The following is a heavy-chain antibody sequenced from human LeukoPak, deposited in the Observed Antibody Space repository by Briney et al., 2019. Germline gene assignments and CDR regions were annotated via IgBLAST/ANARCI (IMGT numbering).Heavy chain of an antibody. D-gene: IGHD3-16*01. CDR3: ARGGGLDV. CDR1: GFTFSSYW. Sequence: GGSLRLSCAASGFTFSSYWMNWARQAPGKGLEWVASINHNGNVNYYVDSVKGRFTISRDNAKNSLNLQMSNLRAEDTAVYFCARGGGLDVWGQGATVTVSS. J-gene: IGHJ6*02. CDR2: INHNGNVN. V-gene: IGHV3-7*03.